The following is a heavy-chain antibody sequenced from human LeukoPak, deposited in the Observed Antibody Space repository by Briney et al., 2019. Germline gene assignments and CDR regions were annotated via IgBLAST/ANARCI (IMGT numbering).Heavy chain of an antibody. J-gene: IGHJ4*02. V-gene: IGHV3-7*01. Sequence: GGSLSLFCSASGFTFSSYWMSGVRQAPGKGLEWVANIKQDGSEKYYVDSVKGRFTISRDNAKNALYLQMNSLRAEDTAVYYCAREGLWFGELPFHYWGQGTLVTVSS. D-gene: IGHD3-10*01. CDR2: IKQDGSEK. CDR1: GFTFSSYW. CDR3: AREGLWFGELPFHY.